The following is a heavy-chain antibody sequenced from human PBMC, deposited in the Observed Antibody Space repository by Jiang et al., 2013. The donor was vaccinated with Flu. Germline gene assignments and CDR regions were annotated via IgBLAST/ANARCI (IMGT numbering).Heavy chain of an antibody. D-gene: IGHD2-15*01. CDR3: ARDLGYCSGGSCFEFDY. Sequence: NWNGGSTGYADSVKGRFTISRDNAKNSLYLQMNSLRAEDTALYYCARDLGYCSGGSCFEFDYWGQGTLVTVSS. V-gene: IGHV3-20*03. CDR2: NWNGGST. J-gene: IGHJ4*02.